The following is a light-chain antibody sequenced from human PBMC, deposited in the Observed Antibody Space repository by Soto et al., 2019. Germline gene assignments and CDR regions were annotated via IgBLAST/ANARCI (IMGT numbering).Light chain of an antibody. J-gene: IGKJ1*01. CDR2: GAS. Sequence: EKVMTQSPATLSMSLGERATLSCRASQSVGSFLAWYQQKPGQAPRLLIYGASTRATGIPARFSGSGSGTEFTLTISSLQSEDFAVYYCQQYTNWPSWTFGQGTKVE. CDR1: QSVGSF. V-gene: IGKV3-15*01. CDR3: QQYTNWPSWT.